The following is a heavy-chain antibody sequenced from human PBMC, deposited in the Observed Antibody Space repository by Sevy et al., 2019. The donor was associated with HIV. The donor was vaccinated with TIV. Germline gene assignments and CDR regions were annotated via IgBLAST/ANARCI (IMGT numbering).Heavy chain of an antibody. D-gene: IGHD3-10*01. CDR3: ARDQGKELWFGVNAFDI. CDR2: ISSSSRYI. J-gene: IGHJ3*02. Sequence: GGSLRLSCAASGFTFSSYSMNWVRQAPGKGLEWVSSISSSSRYIYYADSVKGRFTISRDKAKNSLYLQMNSLRAEDKAVYYCARDQGKELWFGVNAFDIWGQGTMVTVSS. V-gene: IGHV3-21*01. CDR1: GFTFSSYS.